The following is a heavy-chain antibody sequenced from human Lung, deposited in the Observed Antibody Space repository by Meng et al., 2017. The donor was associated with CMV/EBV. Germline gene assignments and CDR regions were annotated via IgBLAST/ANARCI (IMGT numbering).Heavy chain of an antibody. D-gene: IGHD2-2*01. V-gene: IGHV4-31*03. CDR3: ARDRCSSTSCYFGSYYYGMDV. Sequence: TLSLXXTVSGGSISNGGYYWSWIRQHPGKGLEWIGYIYYSGSTYYNPSLKSRVTISVDTSKNQFSLKLSSVTAADTAVYYCARDRCSSTSCYFGSYYYGMDVWGQGXTVTVSS. J-gene: IGHJ6*02. CDR1: GGSISNGGYY. CDR2: IYYSGST.